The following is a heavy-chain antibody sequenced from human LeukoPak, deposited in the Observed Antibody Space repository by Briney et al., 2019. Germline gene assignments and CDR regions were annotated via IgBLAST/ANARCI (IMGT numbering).Heavy chain of an antibody. D-gene: IGHD1-26*01. V-gene: IGHV1-58*02. CDR1: GFTFSNSA. Sequence: TSVKVSCKASGFTFSNSAMQWVRQARGQRLEWIGWIIVGSGRTHYAQNLQERVTITRDMSTNTAYMELSSLRSDDTAVYYCAAELYSGTYGRCCSFAFWGQGTQVTVSS. CDR3: AAELYSGTYGRCCSFAF. J-gene: IGHJ4*02. CDR2: IIVGSGRT.